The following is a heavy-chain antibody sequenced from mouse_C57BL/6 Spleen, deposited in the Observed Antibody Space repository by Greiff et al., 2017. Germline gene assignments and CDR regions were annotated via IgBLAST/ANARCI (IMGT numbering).Heavy chain of an antibody. V-gene: IGHV1-81*01. CDR3: SRSDDYGIGYFDV. D-gene: IGHD2-4*01. Sequence: QVQLQQSGAELARPGASVKLSCKASGYTFTSYGISWVKQRTGQGLEWIGEIYPRSGNTYYNEKFKGKATLTADKSSSTAYMELRSLTSEDSAVYFCSRSDDYGIGYFDVWGTGTTVTVSS. J-gene: IGHJ1*03. CDR1: GYTFTSYG. CDR2: IYPRSGNT.